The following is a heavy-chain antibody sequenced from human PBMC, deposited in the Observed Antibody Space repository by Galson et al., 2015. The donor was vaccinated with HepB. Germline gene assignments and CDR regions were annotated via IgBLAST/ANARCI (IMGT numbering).Heavy chain of an antibody. J-gene: IGHJ3*02. Sequence: SVTVSCKASGSTFTSYDINWVRQATGQGLEWMGWMNPNSGNTGYAQKFQGRVTMTRNTSISTAYMELSSLRSEDTAVYYCARGVQLSRRDACDIWGQGTMVTVSS. CDR2: MNPNSGNT. D-gene: IGHD6-13*01. V-gene: IGHV1-8*01. CDR1: GSTFTSYD. CDR3: ARGVQLSRRDACDI.